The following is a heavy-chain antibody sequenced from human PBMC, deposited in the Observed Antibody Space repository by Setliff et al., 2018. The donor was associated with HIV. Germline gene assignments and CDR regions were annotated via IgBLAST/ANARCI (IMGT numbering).Heavy chain of an antibody. Sequence: GSLRLSCAASGFTVSSNSMSWVRQAPGKGLEWVSVIYSVGITYYANSVKGRFTISRDNAKNTLYLQMNSLTAEDTAVYYCVRSGFLGAFDIWGLGTMVTVSS. V-gene: IGHV3-53*01. CDR3: VRSGFLGAFDI. CDR2: IYSVGIT. CDR1: GFTVSSNS. D-gene: IGHD1-26*01. J-gene: IGHJ3*02.